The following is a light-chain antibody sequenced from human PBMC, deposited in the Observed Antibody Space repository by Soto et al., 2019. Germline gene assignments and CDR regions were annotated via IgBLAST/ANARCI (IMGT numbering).Light chain of an antibody. CDR3: QPYDSSLSGNVV. CDR2: GNS. CDR1: SSNIGAGYD. V-gene: IGLV1-40*01. Sequence: QSVLTQPPSVSGAPGQRVTISCTGSSSNIGAGYDVHWYQQLPGTAPKLLIYGNSNRPSGVPDRFSGSKSGTSASLAITGVQAGDEADYYSQPYDSSLSGNVVFGGGTKVTVL. J-gene: IGLJ2*01.